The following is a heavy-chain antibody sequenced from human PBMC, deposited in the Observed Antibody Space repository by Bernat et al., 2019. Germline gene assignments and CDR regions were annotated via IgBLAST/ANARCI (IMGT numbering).Heavy chain of an antibody. CDR2: IYYSGST. Sequence: QVQLQESGPGLVKPSETLSLTCTVSGGSISSYYWSWIRQPPGKGLEWIGYIYYSGSTNYNPSLKSRVTISVDTSKNQFSLKLSSVTAADTAVYYCARHAPGYGSGSPPYYFDYWGQGTLVTVSS. V-gene: IGHV4-59*08. CDR3: ARHAPGYGSGSPPYYFDY. J-gene: IGHJ4*02. CDR1: GGSISSYY. D-gene: IGHD3-10*01.